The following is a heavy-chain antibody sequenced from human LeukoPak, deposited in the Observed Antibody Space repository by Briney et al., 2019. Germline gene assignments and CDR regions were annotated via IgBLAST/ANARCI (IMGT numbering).Heavy chain of an antibody. J-gene: IGHJ4*02. V-gene: IGHV3-30*18. CDR2: ISYDGSNK. CDR1: GFTFSSYG. D-gene: IGHD3-9*01. CDR3: AKSSYDILTGYTPG. Sequence: GGSLRLSCAASGFTFSSYGMHWVRQAPGKGLEWVAVISYDGSNKCYADSVKGRFTISRDNSKNTLYLQMNSLRAEDTAVYYCAKSSYDILTGYTPGWGQGTLVTVSS.